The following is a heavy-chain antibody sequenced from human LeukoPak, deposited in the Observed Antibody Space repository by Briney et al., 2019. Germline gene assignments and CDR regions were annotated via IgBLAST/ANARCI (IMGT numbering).Heavy chain of an antibody. CDR2: INPNSGGT. CDR3: ARDDCSGGSCYDY. CDR1: GYTFTGYY. Sequence: ASVKVSCKASGYTFTGYYMHWVRQAPGQGLEWMGWINPNSGGTNYAQKFQGRVTMTRDTSISTAYMELSSLRSEDTAVYYCARDDCSGGSCYDYWGQGTLVTVSS. D-gene: IGHD2-15*01. J-gene: IGHJ4*02. V-gene: IGHV1-2*02.